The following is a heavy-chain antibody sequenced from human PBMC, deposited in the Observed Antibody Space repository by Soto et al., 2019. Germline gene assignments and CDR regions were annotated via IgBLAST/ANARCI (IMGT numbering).Heavy chain of an antibody. D-gene: IGHD6-19*01. CDR1: GGTFSSYA. CDR3: ARDPRIAVAASNWFDP. V-gene: IGHV1-69*06. CDR2: IIPIFGTA. Sequence: SVKVSCKASGGTFSSYAISWVRQAPGQGLEWMGGIIPIFGTANYAQKFQGRVTITADKSTSTAYMELSSLRSEDTAVYYCARDPRIAVAASNWFDPWGQGTLVTVSS. J-gene: IGHJ5*02.